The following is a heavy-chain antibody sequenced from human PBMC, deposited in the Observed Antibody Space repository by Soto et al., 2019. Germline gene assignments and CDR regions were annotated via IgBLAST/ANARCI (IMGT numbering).Heavy chain of an antibody. D-gene: IGHD3-22*01. V-gene: IGHV1-24*01. CDR2: FDPEDGET. J-gene: IGHJ4*02. CDR1: GYTLTELS. Sequence: QVQLVQSGAEVKKPGATVKVSCKVSGYTLTELSMHWVRQAPGKGLEWMGGFDPEDGETIYAQKFQGRVTMTEDTATDTAYMELSSLRSEDTAVYYCATGYDSSWYFDYWGQGTLVTVSS. CDR3: ATGYDSSWYFDY.